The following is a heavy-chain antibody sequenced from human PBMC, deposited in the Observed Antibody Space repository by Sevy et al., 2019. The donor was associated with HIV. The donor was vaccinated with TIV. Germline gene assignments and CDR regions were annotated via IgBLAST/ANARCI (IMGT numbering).Heavy chain of an antibody. Sequence: GGSLRLSCAASGFSFSIYSMNWVRQAPGRGLEWVSYMSNTGSTIHYADSVKGRFTISSDNAKNSLYLQMNSLRAEDTAVYYCASQGGGYARLYYFDYWGQGTLVTVSS. V-gene: IGHV3-48*01. D-gene: IGHD5-12*01. CDR1: GFSFSIYS. CDR3: ASQGGGYARLYYFDY. CDR2: MSNTGSTI. J-gene: IGHJ4*02.